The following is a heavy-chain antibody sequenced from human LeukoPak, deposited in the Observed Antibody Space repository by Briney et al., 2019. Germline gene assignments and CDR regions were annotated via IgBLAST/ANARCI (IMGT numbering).Heavy chain of an antibody. CDR3: ARARGYCSSTSCLPAQH. D-gene: IGHD2-2*01. CDR2: IRFDGSNVGSNV. V-gene: IGHV3-30*02. Sequence: PGGSLRLSCATSGFTFSTYGMHWVRQAPGKGLEWVAFIRFDGSNVGSNVYYADSVKGRFTISRGNSKNTLYLQMNSLRTEDTAVYYCARARGYCSSTSCLPAQHWGQGTLVTVSS. CDR1: GFTFSTYG. J-gene: IGHJ1*01.